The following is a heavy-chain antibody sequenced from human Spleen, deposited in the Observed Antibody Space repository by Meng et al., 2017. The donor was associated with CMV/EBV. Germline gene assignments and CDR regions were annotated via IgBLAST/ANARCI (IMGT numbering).Heavy chain of an antibody. CDR1: SISSNY. CDR2: IYYSGST. Sequence: SISSNYGSWIRQPPGRGLEWIGHIYYSGSTDYNPSLKSRVTISVDTSKNQFSLKLSSVTAADTAVYYCARQFGDCTSTSCYTNWVDPWGQGTLVTVSS. CDR3: ARQFGDCTSTSCYTNWVDP. D-gene: IGHD2-2*01. J-gene: IGHJ5*02. V-gene: IGHV4-59*01.